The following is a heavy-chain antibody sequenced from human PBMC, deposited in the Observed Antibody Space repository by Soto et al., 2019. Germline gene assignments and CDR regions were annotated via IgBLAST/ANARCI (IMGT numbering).Heavy chain of an antibody. CDR2: ISYDGSYT. CDR1: GFIFKSYA. D-gene: IGHD3-3*01. CDR3: EKGRTEGDFWRRYQHYIGMEV. Sequence: GGSLRLSCAASGFIFKSYAMHWVRRAPGKGLEWVAVISYDGSYTYYADSVRGRVTISRDNSKNTHFLQMTGLKPEGTAVYFSEKGRTEGDFWRRYQHYIGMEVWGQGTTGTVSS. J-gene: IGHJ6*02. V-gene: IGHV3-30*18.